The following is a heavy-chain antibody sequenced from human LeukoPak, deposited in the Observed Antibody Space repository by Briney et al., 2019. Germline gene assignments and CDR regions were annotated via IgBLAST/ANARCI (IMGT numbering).Heavy chain of an antibody. Sequence: GGSLRLSCSAPGFTFTNAWMSWVRQAPGKGLEWVGRIKGKTDGGTTDYAAPVKGRFSISRDDSKNTLYLQMNSLESEDTAVYYCQGGRFWGQGTLVTVSS. CDR1: GFTFTNAW. V-gene: IGHV3-15*01. CDR3: QGGRF. J-gene: IGHJ4*02. D-gene: IGHD1-26*01. CDR2: IKGKTDGGTT.